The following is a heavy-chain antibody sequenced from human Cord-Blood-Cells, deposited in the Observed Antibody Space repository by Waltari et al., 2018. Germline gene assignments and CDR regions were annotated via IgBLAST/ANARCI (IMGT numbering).Heavy chain of an antibody. CDR3: ARVGTYGDYYFDY. V-gene: IGHV4-38-2*02. J-gene: IGHJ4*02. Sequence: RQPPGKGLEWIGSIYHSGSTYYNPSLKSRVTISVDTSKNQFSLKLSSVTAADTAVYYCARVGTYGDYYFDYWGQGTLVTVSS. D-gene: IGHD4-17*01. CDR2: IYHSGST.